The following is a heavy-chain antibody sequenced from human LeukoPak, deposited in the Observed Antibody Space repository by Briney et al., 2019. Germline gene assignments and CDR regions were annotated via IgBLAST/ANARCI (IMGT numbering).Heavy chain of an antibody. CDR1: GGTFSSYA. V-gene: IGHV1-69*06. Sequence: ASVKVSCKASGGTFSSYAISWVRQAPGQGLEWMGGIIPIFGTANYAQKFQGRVTITADKSTSTAYMELSSLRSEDTAVYYCARAGCSGGSCQSGWNYYYYYMDVWGKGTTVTVSS. CDR2: IIPIFGTA. CDR3: ARAGCSGGSCQSGWNYYYYYMDV. D-gene: IGHD2-15*01. J-gene: IGHJ6*03.